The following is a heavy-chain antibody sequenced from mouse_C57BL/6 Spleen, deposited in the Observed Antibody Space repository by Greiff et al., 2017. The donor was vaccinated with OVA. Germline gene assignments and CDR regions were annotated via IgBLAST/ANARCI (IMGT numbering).Heavy chain of an antibody. Sequence: EVKLQESGPELVKPGASVKIPCKASGYTFTDYNLDWVKQSHGKSLEWIGDINPNNGGTIYNQKFKGKATLTVDKSSSTAYMELRSLTSEDTAVYYCARGTHYYGSRDYAMDYWGQGTSVTVSS. V-gene: IGHV1-18*01. CDR3: ARGTHYYGSRDYAMDY. CDR2: INPNNGGT. J-gene: IGHJ4*01. D-gene: IGHD1-1*01. CDR1: GYTFTDYN.